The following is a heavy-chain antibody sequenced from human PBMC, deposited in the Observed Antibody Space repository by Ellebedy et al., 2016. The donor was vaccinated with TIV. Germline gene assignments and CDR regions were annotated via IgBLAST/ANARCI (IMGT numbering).Heavy chain of an antibody. CDR3: ASGLYYYDSNGYGFDY. CDR1: GFTFSDYY. CDR2: ISSIGTTI. V-gene: IGHV3-11*01. Sequence: GESLKIPCAASGFTFSDYYMSWIRQAPGKGLEWISYISSIGTTIYYADSVRGRFTISRDNAKNSLYLQMNSLRAEDTAVYYCASGLYYYDSNGYGFDYWGQGTLVTVSS. D-gene: IGHD3-22*01. J-gene: IGHJ4*02.